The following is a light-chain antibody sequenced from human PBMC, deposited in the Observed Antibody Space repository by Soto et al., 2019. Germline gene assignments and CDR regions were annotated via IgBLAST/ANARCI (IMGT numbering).Light chain of an antibody. V-gene: IGKV1-39*01. Sequence: DIQMTQSPSSLSASVGDRVTITCRASQSISNYLNWYQQKPGKAPKLLIHATSSLQSGVPSRFSGSGSGTDFTLTISSLQPEDFATYYCQQSYSSPPVTFGQGIRLEI. CDR1: QSISNY. CDR2: ATS. CDR3: QQSYSSPPVT. J-gene: IGKJ5*01.